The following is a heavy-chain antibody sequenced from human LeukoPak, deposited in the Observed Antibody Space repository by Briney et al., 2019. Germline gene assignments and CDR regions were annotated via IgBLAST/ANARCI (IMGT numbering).Heavy chain of an antibody. V-gene: IGHV3-23*01. CDR3: ARDGRDYYDSSGYYYDYYYYYMDV. CDR2: ISGSGSST. J-gene: IGHJ6*03. D-gene: IGHD3-22*01. Sequence: PGGTLRLSCAASGFTFSSYGMSWVRQAPGKGLEWVSAISGSGSSTYYADSVKGRFTISRDNSKNTLYLQMNSLRAEDTAVYYCARDGRDYYDSSGYYYDYYYYYMDVWGKGTTVTVSS. CDR1: GFTFSSYG.